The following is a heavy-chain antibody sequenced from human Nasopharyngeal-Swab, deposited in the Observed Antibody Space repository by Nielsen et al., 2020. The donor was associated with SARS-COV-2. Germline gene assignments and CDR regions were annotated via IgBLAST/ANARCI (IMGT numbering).Heavy chain of an antibody. CDR3: AGDNYRH. J-gene: IGHJ4*02. CDR1: GLTFSNFA. CDR2: ITAGGGT. Sequence: GEDLKISGAASGLTFSNFARSWVRQTPGKGLEWVSTITAGGGTVCADSVKGRFTISRDNSKNTLYLQMNSLRAEDTALYYCAGDNYRHWGQGTLVTVSS. D-gene: IGHD4-11*01. V-gene: IGHV3-23*01.